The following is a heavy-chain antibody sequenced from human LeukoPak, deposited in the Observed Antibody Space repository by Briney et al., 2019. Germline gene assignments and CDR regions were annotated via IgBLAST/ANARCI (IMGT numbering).Heavy chain of an antibody. Sequence: SETLSLTCTVSGGSISTYYWSWIRQPPGKGLEWIGYIYYRGSTNYNPSLRSRVTISVDTSNNHFSLELTSVTAADTAVYYCAGHHPRNTVDFWGQGTLVTVSS. V-gene: IGHV4-59*08. CDR2: IYYRGST. CDR1: GGSISTYY. CDR3: AGHHPRNTVDF. D-gene: IGHD2/OR15-2a*01. J-gene: IGHJ4*02.